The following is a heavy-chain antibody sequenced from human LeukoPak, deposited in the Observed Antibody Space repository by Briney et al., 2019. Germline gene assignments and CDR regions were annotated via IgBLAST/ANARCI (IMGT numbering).Heavy chain of an antibody. CDR3: ARDHSMVRGVIPTYYYYMDV. CDR1: GFTFSSYS. CDR2: ISSSSSYI. V-gene: IGHV3-21*01. D-gene: IGHD3-10*01. Sequence: GGSLRLSCAASGFTFSSYSMNWVRQAPGKGLEWVSSISSSSSYIYYADSVKGRFTISRDNAKNSLYLQMNSLRAEDTAVYYCARDHSMVRGVIPTYYYYMDVWGKGTTVTVSS. J-gene: IGHJ6*03.